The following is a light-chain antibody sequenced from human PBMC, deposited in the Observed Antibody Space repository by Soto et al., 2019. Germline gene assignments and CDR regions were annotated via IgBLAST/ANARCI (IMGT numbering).Light chain of an antibody. V-gene: IGKV3-20*01. Sequence: EIVMTQSPATPSLSPGERATLSCRASQSVSSNLAWYQQKPGQAPRLLIYGASSRATGIPDRFSGSVSGTDGTLTISRLQQEDGSVYYCQQYGSSTGTFGQGTKVDIK. CDR2: GAS. CDR3: QQYGSSTGT. CDR1: QSVSSN. J-gene: IGKJ1*01.